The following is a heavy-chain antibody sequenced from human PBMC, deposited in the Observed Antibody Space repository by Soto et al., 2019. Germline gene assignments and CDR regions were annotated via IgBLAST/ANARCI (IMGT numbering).Heavy chain of an antibody. J-gene: IGHJ5*02. V-gene: IGHV1-46*01. Sequence: QVQLVQSGAEVKKPGASVKVSCKASGYSFTTYYMHWVRQAPGQGLEWMGVINPSSGSIKYAQKFQGRVTMTRDTSTSTVYMELRSLRSEDTAVYYCARTVTTRRFLFDPWGQGTLVTVSS. CDR3: ARTVTTRRFLFDP. D-gene: IGHD4-17*01. CDR1: GYSFTTYY. CDR2: INPSSGSI.